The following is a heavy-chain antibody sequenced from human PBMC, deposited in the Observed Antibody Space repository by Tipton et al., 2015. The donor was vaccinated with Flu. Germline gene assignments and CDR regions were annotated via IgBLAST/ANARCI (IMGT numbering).Heavy chain of an antibody. V-gene: IGHV3-53*01. J-gene: IGHJ4*02. CDR2: IYRGGST. Sequence: QLVQSGGGLIQPGGSLRLSCAASGFTVSSNYMSWVRQAPGKGLEWDSVIYRGGSTYYADSVKGRFTISRDNSKNTLYLQMNSLRAEDTAVYYCARDSIGAPGVGYWGQGTLVTVSS. CDR1: GFTVSSNY. CDR3: ARDSIGAPGVGY.